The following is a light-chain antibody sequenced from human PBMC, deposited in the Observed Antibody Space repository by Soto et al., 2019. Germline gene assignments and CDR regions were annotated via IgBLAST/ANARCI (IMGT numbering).Light chain of an antibody. Sequence: QPVLTQPASVSGSPGQSITISCTGTSSDVGRYNYVSWYQQHPGKAPKLMIYDVSIRPSGVSDRFSGSKSGNTASLTISGLQAEDEADYYCSSYTSSSTVVFGGGTQLTVL. CDR1: SSDVGRYNY. J-gene: IGLJ7*01. CDR2: DVS. V-gene: IGLV2-14*03. CDR3: SSYTSSSTVV.